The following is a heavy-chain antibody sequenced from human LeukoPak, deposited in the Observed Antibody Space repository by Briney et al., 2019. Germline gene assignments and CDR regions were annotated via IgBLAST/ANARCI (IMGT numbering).Heavy chain of an antibody. D-gene: IGHD1-26*01. V-gene: IGHV3-53*03. CDR3: ARVYSGSYYDFDY. CDR2: IYSGGST. J-gene: IGHJ4*02. Sequence: GGSLRLSCAASGFTVISNYMNWVRQAPGKGLEWVSIIYSGGSTYYADSVKGRFTISRDNAKNSLYLQMNSLRAEDTAVYYCARVYSGSYYDFDYWGQGTLVTVSS. CDR1: GFTVISNY.